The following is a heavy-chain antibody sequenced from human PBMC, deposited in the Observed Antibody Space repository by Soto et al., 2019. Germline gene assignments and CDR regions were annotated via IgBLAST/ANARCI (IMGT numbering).Heavy chain of an antibody. CDR2: IIPIFGTA. CDR3: ARAISSSSPWDYYYYGMDV. V-gene: IGHV1-69*01. J-gene: IGHJ6*02. Sequence: QVQLVQSGAEVKKPGSSVKVSCKASGGTFSSYAISWVRQAPGQGLEWMGGIIPIFGTANYAQKFQGRVTITADESTSTAYMELSSLRSEDTAVYYCARAISSSSPWDYYYYGMDVWGQGTTVTVSS. D-gene: IGHD6-6*01. CDR1: GGTFSSYA.